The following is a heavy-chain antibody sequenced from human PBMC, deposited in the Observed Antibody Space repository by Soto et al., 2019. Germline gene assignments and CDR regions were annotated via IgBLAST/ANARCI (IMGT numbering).Heavy chain of an antibody. D-gene: IGHD4-4*01. CDR2: INPDGGGT. J-gene: IGHJ6*02. Sequence: QVQLVQSGAEVNKPGASVKVSCKASGYTFTSYYMHWVRLAPGQGLEWMGIINPDGGGTSYAQQFQGRVIMTRDTSTSTVYMEMSSLRSEDTAVYYCAVGGNYLSMDVWGQGTTVTVSS. V-gene: IGHV1-46*01. CDR1: GYTFTSYY. CDR3: AVGGNYLSMDV.